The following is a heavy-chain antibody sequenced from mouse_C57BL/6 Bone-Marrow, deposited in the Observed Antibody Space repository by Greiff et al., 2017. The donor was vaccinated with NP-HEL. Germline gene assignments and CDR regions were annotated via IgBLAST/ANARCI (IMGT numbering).Heavy chain of an antibody. D-gene: IGHD1-1*01. CDR2: IYPRSGNT. Sequence: QVHLQHSLSYLSSPGASVKLSCKASGYTFTSYGISWVKQRTGQGLEWIGEIYPRSGNTYYNEKFKGKATLTADKSSSTAYMELRSLTSEDSAVYFCARDGQVYYGSSPWFAYWGQGTLVTVSA. V-gene: IGHV1-81*01. J-gene: IGHJ3*01. CDR1: GYTFTSYG. CDR3: ARDGQVYYGSSPWFAY.